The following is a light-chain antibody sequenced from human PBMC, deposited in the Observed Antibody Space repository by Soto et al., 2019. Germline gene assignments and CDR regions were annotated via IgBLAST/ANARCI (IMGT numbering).Light chain of an antibody. J-gene: IGLJ1*01. CDR1: SSDVGGYNY. CDR2: EVS. V-gene: IGLV2-14*01. Sequence: QSALTQPASVSGSPGQSINISCTGTSSDVGGYNYVSWYQQHPGKAPKLMIYEVSNRPSGVSNRFSGSKSGNTASLTISGLQAEDEADYYCSSYTSGSTLVFGTGTKLTVL. CDR3: SSYTSGSTLV.